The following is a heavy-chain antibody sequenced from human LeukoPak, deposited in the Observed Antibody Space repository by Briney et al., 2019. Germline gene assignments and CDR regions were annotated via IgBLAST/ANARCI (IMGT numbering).Heavy chain of an antibody. CDR1: GFTFSSYS. CDR2: ITSSSSTI. J-gene: IGHJ5*02. D-gene: IGHD6-13*01. CDR3: AGYSRPFDP. Sequence: GGSLRLSCAASGFTFSSYSMNWVRQAPGKGLEWVSYITSSSSTIYYADSVKGRFTISRDNSKNTLYLQMNSLRAEDTAVYYCAGYSRPFDPWGQGTLVTVSS. V-gene: IGHV3-48*01.